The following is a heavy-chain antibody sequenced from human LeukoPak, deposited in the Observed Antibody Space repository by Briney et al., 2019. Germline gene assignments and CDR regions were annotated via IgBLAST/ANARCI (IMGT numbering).Heavy chain of an antibody. J-gene: IGHJ6*02. CDR2: IYSGGST. CDR3: ARGSRSGWYDTYYYYYGMDV. CDR1: GFTVSSNY. D-gene: IGHD6-19*01. V-gene: IGHV3-53*04. Sequence: PGGSLRLSCAVSGFTVSSNYMSWVRQPPGKGLEWVSVIYSGGSTYYADSVKGRFTISRHDSRDTLYLQMNSLRVENTAVYYCARGSRSGWYDTYYYYYGMDVWGQGTTVTVSS.